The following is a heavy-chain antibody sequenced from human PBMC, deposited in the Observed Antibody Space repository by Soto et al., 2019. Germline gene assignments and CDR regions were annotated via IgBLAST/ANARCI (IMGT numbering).Heavy chain of an antibody. CDR3: ANEVDVAFSSLQYGMDV. CDR1: GFTFNNFA. V-gene: IGHV3-30*14. D-gene: IGHD5-12*01. Sequence: QVQLVESGGGVVQPGRSLRLSCAASGFTFNNFAMHWDRQAPGKGLEWVAFISYDGTYKYYADSVRGRFTVYRDNSKSTLFLQMNSLKFEDTAVYVCANEVDVAFSSLQYGMDVWGQGTTVTVSS. J-gene: IGHJ6*02. CDR2: ISYDGTYK.